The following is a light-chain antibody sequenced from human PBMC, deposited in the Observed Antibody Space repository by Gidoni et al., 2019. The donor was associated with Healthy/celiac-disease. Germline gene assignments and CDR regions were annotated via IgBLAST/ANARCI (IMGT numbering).Light chain of an antibody. V-gene: IGKV3-20*01. J-gene: IGKJ1*01. CDR1: QSVSGSY. CDR3: QQYGSSPKT. Sequence: DIVLTQSPGTLALSPGERATLSRRPSQSVSGSYLAWYQQKPGQAPRLRIYGASSRATGIPDRFSGSESETDFTLTISRLEPEDFAVYYCQQYGSSPKTFGQGTKVEIK. CDR2: GAS.